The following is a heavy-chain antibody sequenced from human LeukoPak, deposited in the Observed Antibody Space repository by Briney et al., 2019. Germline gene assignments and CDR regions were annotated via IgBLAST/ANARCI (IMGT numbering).Heavy chain of an antibody. CDR3: ARDQLGWFDP. J-gene: IGHJ5*02. Sequence: ASVKVSCKASGYTFTNHGITWVRQAPGQGLEWMGWISAHDGNTNYAQKLQGRVTMTTDTSTSIAYMELRSLRSDDTAMYYCARDQLGWFDPWGQGTLVTVSS. CDR1: GYTFTNHG. D-gene: IGHD3-10*01. V-gene: IGHV1-18*01. CDR2: ISAHDGNT.